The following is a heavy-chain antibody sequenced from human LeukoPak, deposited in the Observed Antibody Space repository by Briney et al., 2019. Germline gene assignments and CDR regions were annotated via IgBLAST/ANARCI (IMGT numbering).Heavy chain of an antibody. V-gene: IGHV3-48*03. J-gene: IGHJ6*04. D-gene: IGHD6-25*01. CDR2: ISASGTLT. CDR3: ARDGTPIYSSGWVYMDV. CDR1: GFSFSSYE. Sequence: GGSLRLTCAASGFSFSSYEMNWVRQAPGKGLEWISYISASGTLTHYADSVEGRFTISRDNAKNSLYLQMNSLRGEDTAVYYCARDGTPIYSSGWVYMDVWGKGTTVTISS.